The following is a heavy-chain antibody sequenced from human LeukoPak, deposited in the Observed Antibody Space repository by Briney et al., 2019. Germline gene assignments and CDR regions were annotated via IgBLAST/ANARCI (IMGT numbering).Heavy chain of an antibody. CDR3: ARGPLGSDARWLQLRQAGYFDY. D-gene: IGHD5-24*01. J-gene: IGHJ4*02. CDR1: GGSFSGYY. CDR2: INHSGST. Sequence: PSETLSLTCAVYGGSFSGYYWSWIRQPPGKGLEWIGEINHSGSTNYNPSLKSRVTISVDTSKNQFSLKLSSVTAADTAVYYCARGPLGSDARWLQLRQAGYFDYWGQGTLVTDSS. V-gene: IGHV4-34*01.